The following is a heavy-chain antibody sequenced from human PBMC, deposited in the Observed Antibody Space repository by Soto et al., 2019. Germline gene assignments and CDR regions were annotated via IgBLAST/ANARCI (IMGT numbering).Heavy chain of an antibody. V-gene: IGHV4-39*01. CDR3: ARQNKLSRIAVAEVSLDY. Sequence: KASETLSLTCNVSGGSISSSSYYWGWIRQPPGKGLEWIGSIYYSGSTYYNPSLKSRVTISLDTSKNQFSLKLSSGTAADTAVYYCARQNKLSRIAVAEVSLDYWGQGTLVTVSS. CDR2: IYYSGST. D-gene: IGHD6-19*01. J-gene: IGHJ4*02. CDR1: GGSISSSSYY.